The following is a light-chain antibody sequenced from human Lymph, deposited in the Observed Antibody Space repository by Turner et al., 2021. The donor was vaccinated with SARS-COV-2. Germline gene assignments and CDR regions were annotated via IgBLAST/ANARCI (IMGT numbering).Light chain of an antibody. V-gene: IGKV1-39*01. Sequence: DIQMTQSPSSLSTSVGERVTITCRASQTIYNHLNWYQQKQGKAPRLLIYAASSLQSGVPSRFSGSRSGTDFTLTISSLQPEHFASYYCQQSYIPDTFGGGTKVENK. CDR3: QQSYIPDT. CDR1: QTIYNH. J-gene: IGKJ4*01. CDR2: AAS.